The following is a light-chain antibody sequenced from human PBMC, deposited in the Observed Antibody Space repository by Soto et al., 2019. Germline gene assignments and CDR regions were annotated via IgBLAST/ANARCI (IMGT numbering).Light chain of an antibody. CDR3: QQRSNWPPIT. V-gene: IGKV3-11*01. J-gene: IGKJ5*01. CDR1: QSVGSY. Sequence: EILLTQSPGTLSLSPGERATLSCRASQSVGSYLAWYQQKPGQAPRLLIYDTSNRATGIPARFSGSGSGTDFTLTISSLEPEDFAVYYCQQRSNWPPITFGQGTRLEIK. CDR2: DTS.